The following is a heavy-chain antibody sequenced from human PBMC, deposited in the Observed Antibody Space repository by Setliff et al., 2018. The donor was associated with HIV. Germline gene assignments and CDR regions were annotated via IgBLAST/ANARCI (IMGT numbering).Heavy chain of an antibody. D-gene: IGHD6-19*01. CDR3: ASTGYSSGWSFDY. CDR2: IYYSGSA. J-gene: IGHJ4*02. V-gene: IGHV4-39*07. CDR1: RDSIRNGAYY. Sequence: PSETLSLTCTVSRDSIRNGAYYWGWIRQPPGKGLEWIGSIYYSGSAYYNPSFKSRVTLSVDTSENQFSLRLSSVTAADTAVYYCASTGYSSGWSFDYWGQGTLVTVSS.